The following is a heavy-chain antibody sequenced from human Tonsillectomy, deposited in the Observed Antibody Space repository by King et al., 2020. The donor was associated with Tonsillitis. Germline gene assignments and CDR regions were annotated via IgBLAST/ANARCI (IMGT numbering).Heavy chain of an antibody. J-gene: IGHJ4*02. CDR2: ISYEGTNQ. D-gene: IGHD6-13*01. CDR1: GFTFSTYA. CDR3: ARDGYSTTWYYFDC. V-gene: IGHV3-30-3*01. Sequence: VQLVESGGGVVQPGRSLRLSCAASGFTFSTYAMHGVRQAPGKGLEGVAVISYEGTNQYYADSVKGRFTIARENSKNTLYLQMNSLRPEDTAVYYWARDGYSTTWYYFDCWGQGSLVTVSS.